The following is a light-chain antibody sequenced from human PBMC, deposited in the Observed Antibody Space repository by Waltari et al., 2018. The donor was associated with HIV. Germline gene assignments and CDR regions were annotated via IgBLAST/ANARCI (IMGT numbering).Light chain of an antibody. V-gene: IGLV2-14*03. CDR2: DVS. J-gene: IGLJ3*02. Sequence: QSALTQPASVSGSPGQSITISCTGTSSDVGGYNYVSWYQQHPGKAPKLMIYDVSNRPSGVSNLFSGPKSGNTASLTISGLQAEDEADYYCSSYTSNITRVFGGGTKLTVL. CDR3: SSYTSNITRV. CDR1: SSDVGGYNY.